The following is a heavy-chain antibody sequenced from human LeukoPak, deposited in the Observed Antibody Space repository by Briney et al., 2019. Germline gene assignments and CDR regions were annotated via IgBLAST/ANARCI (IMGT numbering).Heavy chain of an antibody. CDR2: IYYSGST. V-gene: IGHV4-30-4*01. CDR1: GGSISSGDYY. D-gene: IGHD3-10*01. Sequence: SEPLSLTCTVSGGSISSGDYYWSWIRQPPGKGLEWIGYIYYSGSTYYNPSLKSRVTISVDTSKNQFSLKLSSVTAADTAVYYCARAAGSGGFDYWGQGTLVTVSS. CDR3: ARAAGSGGFDY. J-gene: IGHJ4*02.